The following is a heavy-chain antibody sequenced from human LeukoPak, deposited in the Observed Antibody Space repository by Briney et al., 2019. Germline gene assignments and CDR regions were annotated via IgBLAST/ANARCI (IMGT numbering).Heavy chain of an antibody. CDR2: INHSGST. V-gene: IGHV4-34*01. CDR1: GGPFSGYY. D-gene: IGHD2-21*02. Sequence: SETLSLTCAVYGGPFSGYYWSWIRQPPGKGLEWIGEINHSGSTNYNPSLKSRVTISVDTSKNQFSLKLSSVTAADTAVYYCARDVVVVTAIAAFDIWGQGTMVTVSS. CDR3: ARDVVVVTAIAAFDI. J-gene: IGHJ3*02.